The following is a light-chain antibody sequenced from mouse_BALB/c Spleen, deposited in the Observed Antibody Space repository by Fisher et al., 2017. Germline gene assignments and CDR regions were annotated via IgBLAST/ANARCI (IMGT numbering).Light chain of an antibody. V-gene: IGKV4-59*01. J-gene: IGKJ1*01. CDR1: SSVSS. Sequence: IVMTQSSAIMSASPGEKVTMTCSASSSVSSSYLHWYQQKSGASPKRWIYDTSKLASGVPARFSGSGSGTSYSLTISSMEAEDAATYYCQQWSSYPWTFGGGTKLEIK. CDR3: QQWSSYPWT. CDR2: DTS.